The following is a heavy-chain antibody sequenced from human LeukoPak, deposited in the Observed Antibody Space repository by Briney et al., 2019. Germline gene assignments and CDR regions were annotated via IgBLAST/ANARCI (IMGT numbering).Heavy chain of an antibody. D-gene: IGHD4-17*01. CDR2: ISGSGDAT. CDR3: AKASEWMTVTPGSFDY. V-gene: IGHV3-23*01. J-gene: IGHJ4*02. Sequence: PGGSLRLSCAASGFTYSSYAMSWVRQAPGKGLEWVSGISGSGDATYYADSVKGRFTISRDNSQNTLYLQMNSLRAEDTAVYYCAKASEWMTVTPGSFDYWGQGTLVTVSS. CDR1: GFTYSSYA.